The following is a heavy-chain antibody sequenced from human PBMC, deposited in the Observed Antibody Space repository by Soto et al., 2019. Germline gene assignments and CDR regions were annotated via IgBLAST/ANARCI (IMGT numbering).Heavy chain of an antibody. D-gene: IGHD6-13*01. V-gene: IGHV3-33*01. CDR3: ARGVLDSSSWPNWFDP. J-gene: IGHJ5*02. CDR2: IWYDGSNK. Sequence: GGSLRLSCAASGFTFSSYGMHWVRQAPGKGLEWVAVIWYDGSNKYYADSVKGRFTISRDNSKNTLYLQMNSLRAEDTAVYYCARGVLDSSSWPNWFDPWGQGTLVTVSS. CDR1: GFTFSSYG.